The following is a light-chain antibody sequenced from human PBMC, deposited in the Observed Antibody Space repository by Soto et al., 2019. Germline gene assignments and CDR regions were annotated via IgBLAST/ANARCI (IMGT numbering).Light chain of an antibody. CDR2: KAS. V-gene: IGKV1-33*01. CDR1: QRISNL. CDR3: QQSENFPLT. Sequence: IRMTQSPSSLSASTGDRVTITCRASQRISNLLNWYQQKPGKAPKLLIYKASSLESGVPSRFSGSGSGTDFTFTISSLEPEDIATYFCQQSENFPLTFGGGTKVDIK. J-gene: IGKJ4*01.